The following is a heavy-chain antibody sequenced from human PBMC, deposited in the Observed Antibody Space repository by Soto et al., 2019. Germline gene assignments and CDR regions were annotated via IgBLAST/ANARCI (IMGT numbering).Heavy chain of an antibody. D-gene: IGHD6-6*01. CDR1: GFPFSSYA. CDR2: ISGSGVST. CDR3: AKEVLSTARIDY. V-gene: IGHV3-23*01. Sequence: LRLSCAASGFPFSSYAMTWVRQAPGKGLEWVSTISGSGVSTYYADSVKGRFTVSRDNSKNTLYLQMNSLRAEDTAVYYCAKEVLSTARIDYWGQGTLVTVSS. J-gene: IGHJ4*02.